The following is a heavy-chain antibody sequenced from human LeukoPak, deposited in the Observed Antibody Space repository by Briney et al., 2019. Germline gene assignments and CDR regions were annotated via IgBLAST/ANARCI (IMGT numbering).Heavy chain of an antibody. CDR2: NSGGAT. D-gene: IGHD6-13*01. J-gene: IGHJ4*02. Sequence: GGSLRLSCAASGFTVSSNYMSWVRQAPGKGLEWVSVNSGGATYYADSVKGRFTISRDTSKNTPYLQMNSLRAEDTPVYYCVRGPGSSWYQADYWDQGTLVTVSS. CDR3: VRGPGSSWYQADY. CDR1: GFTVSSNY. V-gene: IGHV3-53*01.